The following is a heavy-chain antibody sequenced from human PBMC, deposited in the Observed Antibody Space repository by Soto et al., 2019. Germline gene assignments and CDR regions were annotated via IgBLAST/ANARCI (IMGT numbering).Heavy chain of an antibody. V-gene: IGHV3-23*01. CDR2: ISGSGGST. D-gene: IGHD5-12*01. Sequence: GGSLRLSCAASGFTFSSYAMSWVRQAPGKGLEWVSAISGSGGSTYYADSVKGRFTISRDNSKNTLYLQMNSLRAEDTAVYYWAKDVAPITYYFDYWGQGTLVTVSS. CDR1: GFTFSSYA. J-gene: IGHJ4*02. CDR3: AKDVAPITYYFDY.